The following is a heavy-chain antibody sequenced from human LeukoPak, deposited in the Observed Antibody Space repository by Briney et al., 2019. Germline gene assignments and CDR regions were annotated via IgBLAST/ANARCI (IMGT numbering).Heavy chain of an antibody. Sequence: ASVKVSCKASGGTFSSYAISWVRQAPGQGLEWMGGIIPIVGTANYAQKFQGRVTSTADKSTSTAYMELSSLTSEATAVYYCARNSGSLLLFDYWGQGTLVTVSS. J-gene: IGHJ4*02. CDR3: ARNSGSLLLFDY. CDR2: IIPIVGTA. D-gene: IGHD1-26*01. V-gene: IGHV1-69*06. CDR1: GGTFSSYA.